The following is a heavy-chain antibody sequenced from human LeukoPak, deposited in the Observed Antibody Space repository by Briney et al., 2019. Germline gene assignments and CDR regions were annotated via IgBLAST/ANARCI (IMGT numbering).Heavy chain of an antibody. J-gene: IGHJ6*02. CDR3: ARGPYFGSGSHFSYNGMDV. CDR2: ISGSGDIT. D-gene: IGHD3-10*01. Sequence: PGGSLRLSCAASGFTFSSYGMSWVRQAPGKGLEWVSVISGSGDITYYADSVKGRFTVSRDNPKNTVYVQMNSLRAEDTAMYYCARGPYFGSGSHFSYNGMDVWGQGTTVTVSS. CDR1: GFTFSSYG. V-gene: IGHV3-23*01.